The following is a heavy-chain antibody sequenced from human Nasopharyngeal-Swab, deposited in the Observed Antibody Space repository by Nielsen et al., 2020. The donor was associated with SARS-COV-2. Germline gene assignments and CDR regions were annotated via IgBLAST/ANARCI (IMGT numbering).Heavy chain of an antibody. D-gene: IGHD1-1*01. CDR2: INPSGGTT. Sequence: ASVKVSCKASGGTFTRYGFSWVRQAPGQGLEWLGAINPSGGTTYYAQNFQGRFTMTTDTTTSTVYMELSSLRAEDAAVYYCARDSDNWAIDYWGQGTLVTVSP. CDR1: GGTFTRYG. J-gene: IGHJ4*02. V-gene: IGHV1-46*01. CDR3: ARDSDNWAIDY.